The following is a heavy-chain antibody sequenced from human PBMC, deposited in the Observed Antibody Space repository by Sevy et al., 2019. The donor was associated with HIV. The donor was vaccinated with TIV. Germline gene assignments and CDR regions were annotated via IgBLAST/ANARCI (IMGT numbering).Heavy chain of an antibody. Sequence: GGSLRLSCTAYGFTFSNYAVHWVRQAPGKGLEWVAIISHDEIHKDFADSVRGRFSISRDTSKNTIYLQMNSLRPEDTAVYYCARWDADRRWYFDYWGQGTLVTVSS. CDR3: ARWDADRRWYFDY. D-gene: IGHD1-26*01. J-gene: IGHJ4*02. V-gene: IGHV3-30*04. CDR1: GFTFSNYA. CDR2: ISHDEIHK.